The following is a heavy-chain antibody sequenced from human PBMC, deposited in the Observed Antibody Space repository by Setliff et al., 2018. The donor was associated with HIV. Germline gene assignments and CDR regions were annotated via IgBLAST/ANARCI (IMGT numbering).Heavy chain of an antibody. D-gene: IGHD3-10*01. J-gene: IGHJ5*02. CDR1: GYTFTAYF. V-gene: IGHV1-2*02. CDR2: ISPNTGDT. Sequence: ASVKVSCKTAGYTFTAYFLQWVRQAPGQGLEWIGWISPNTGDTGIALKFQGRVTMTRDTSTSTTYLELDRLTYDDTAIYYCARGGYYTSGTWFDPWGQGTLVTVPQ. CDR3: ARGGYYTSGTWFDP.